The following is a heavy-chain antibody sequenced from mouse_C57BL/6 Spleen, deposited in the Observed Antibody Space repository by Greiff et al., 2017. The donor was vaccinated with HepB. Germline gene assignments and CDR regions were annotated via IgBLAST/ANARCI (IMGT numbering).Heavy chain of an antibody. V-gene: IGHV5-6*01. J-gene: IGHJ2*01. CDR2: ISSGGSYT. CDR3: ARHDSDYGSTGDYVDY. D-gene: IGHD1-1*01. CDR1: GFTFSSYG. Sequence: EVQLVESGGDLVKPGGSLKLSCAASGFTFSSYGMSWVRQTPDKRLEWVATISSGGSYTYYPDSVKGRFTISRDNAKNTLDLQMSSRKSEDTAMYYCARHDSDYGSTGDYVDYWGRGTTLTVSS.